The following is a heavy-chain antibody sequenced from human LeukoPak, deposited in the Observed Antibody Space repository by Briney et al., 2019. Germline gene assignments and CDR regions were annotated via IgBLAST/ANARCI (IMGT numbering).Heavy chain of an antibody. J-gene: IGHJ4*02. D-gene: IGHD1-1*01. CDR1: GYSFTSYW. CDR2: IYPGDSDT. V-gene: IGHV5-51*01. Sequence: RGESLKISCKGSGYSFTSYWIAWVRQMPGKGLEWMGIIYPGDSDTTYSPSFQGQVTISADKSINTAYLLWRSLKAPDTAMYYCARSFAHVERYYFDYWGQGTLVSVSS. CDR3: ARSFAHVERYYFDY.